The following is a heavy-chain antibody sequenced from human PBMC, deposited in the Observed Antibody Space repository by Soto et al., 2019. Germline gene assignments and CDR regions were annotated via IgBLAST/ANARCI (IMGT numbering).Heavy chain of an antibody. V-gene: IGHV3-21*01. CDR1: GFTFSSYS. CDR2: ISSSSSYI. D-gene: IGHD4-4*01. J-gene: IGHJ6*02. CDR3: ARVATVTTGFHYYGMDV. Sequence: PGGSLRLSCAASGFTFSSYSMNWVRQAPGKGLEWVSSISSSSSYIYYADSVKGRFTISRDNAKNSLYLQMNSPRAEDTAVYYCARVATVTTGFHYYGMDVWGQGTTVTVSS.